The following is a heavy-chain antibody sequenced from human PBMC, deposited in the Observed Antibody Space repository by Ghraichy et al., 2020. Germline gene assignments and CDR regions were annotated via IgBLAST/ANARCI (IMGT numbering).Heavy chain of an antibody. CDR2: IRSKANSYAT. CDR3: TSLHDSSGYYSGY. J-gene: IGHJ4*02. V-gene: IGHV3-73*01. Sequence: GGSLRLSCAASGFTFSGSAMHWVRQASGKGLEWVGRIRSKANSYATAYAASVKGRFTISRDDSKNTAYLQMNSLKTEDTAVYYCTSLHDSSGYYSGYWGQGTLVTVSS. D-gene: IGHD3-22*01. CDR1: GFTFSGSA.